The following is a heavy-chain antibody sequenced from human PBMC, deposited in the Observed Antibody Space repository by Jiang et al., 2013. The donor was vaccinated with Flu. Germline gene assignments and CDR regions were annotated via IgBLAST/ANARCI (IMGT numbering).Heavy chain of an antibody. CDR1: GFTFSSYS. CDR2: ISSSSSYI. J-gene: IGHJ5*02. V-gene: IGHV3-21*01. Sequence: SGGGLVKPGGSLRLSCAASGFTFSSYSMNWVRQAPGKGLEWVSSISSSSSYIYYADSVKGRFTISRDNAKNSLYLQMNSLRAEDTAVYYCARDGVRGVIIVSGWFDPWGQGTLVTVSS. CDR3: ARDGVRGVIIVSGWFDP. D-gene: IGHD3-10*01.